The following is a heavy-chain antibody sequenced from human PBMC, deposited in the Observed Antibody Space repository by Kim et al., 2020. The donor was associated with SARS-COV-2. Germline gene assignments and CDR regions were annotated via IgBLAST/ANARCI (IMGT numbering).Heavy chain of an antibody. CDR3: ARHRVGGERYFDY. CDR2: IYYSGST. D-gene: IGHD3-16*01. J-gene: IGHJ4*02. CDR1: GGSISSSSYY. Sequence: SETLSLTCTVSGGSISSSSYYWGWIRQPPGKGLEWIGSIYYSGSTYYNPSLKSRVTISVDTSKNQFSLKLSSVTAADTAVYYCARHRVGGERYFDYWVQG. V-gene: IGHV4-39*01.